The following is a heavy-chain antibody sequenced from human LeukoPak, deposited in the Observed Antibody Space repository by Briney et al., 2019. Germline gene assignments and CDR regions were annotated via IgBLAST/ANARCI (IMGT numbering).Heavy chain of an antibody. CDR1: GFTFSSYA. Sequence: GGSLRLSCAASGFTFSSYAMSWVRQAPGKGLEWVSAISGSGSSTYYADSVKGRFTISRDNSKNTLYLQTNSLRAEDTAVYYCAKDGRYCSGGSCATTFDYWGQGTLVTVSS. V-gene: IGHV3-23*01. D-gene: IGHD2-15*01. CDR3: AKDGRYCSGGSCATTFDY. J-gene: IGHJ4*02. CDR2: ISGSGSST.